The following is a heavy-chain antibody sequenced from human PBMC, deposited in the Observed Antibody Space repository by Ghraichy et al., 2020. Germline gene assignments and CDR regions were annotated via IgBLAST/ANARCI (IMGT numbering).Heavy chain of an antibody. CDR3: ARGGGFYYYDSSGQVDY. D-gene: IGHD3-22*01. Sequence: SETLSLTCTVSGYSISSGYYWGWIRQPPGKGLEWIGSIYHSGSTYYNPSLKSRVTISVDTSKNQFSLKLSSVTAAVTAVYYCARGGGFYYYDSSGQVDYWGQGTLVTVSS. CDR1: GYSISSGYY. J-gene: IGHJ4*02. V-gene: IGHV4-38-2*02. CDR2: IYHSGST.